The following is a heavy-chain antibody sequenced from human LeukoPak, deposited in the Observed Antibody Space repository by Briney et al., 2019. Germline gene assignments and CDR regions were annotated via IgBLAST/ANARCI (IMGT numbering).Heavy chain of an antibody. Sequence: SVKVSCKASGGTFSSYAISWVRQAPGQGLEWVGGIIPIFGTANYAQKFQGRVTITADESTSTAYMELSSLRSEDTAVYYCARDPSRIAARPYYYYYYMDVWGKGTTVTVSS. V-gene: IGHV1-69*01. CDR2: IIPIFGTA. CDR1: GGTFSSYA. CDR3: ARDPSRIAARPYYYYYYMDV. D-gene: IGHD6-6*01. J-gene: IGHJ6*03.